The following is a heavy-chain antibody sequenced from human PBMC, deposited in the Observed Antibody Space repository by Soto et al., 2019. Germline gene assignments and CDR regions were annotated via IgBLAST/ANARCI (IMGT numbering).Heavy chain of an antibody. CDR2: IYYSGST. CDR1: GGSISSYY. V-gene: IGHV4-59*01. CDR3: ARDGSGSETDY. Sequence: SETLSLTCTVSGGSISSYYWSWIRQPPGKGLEWIGYIYYSGSTNYNPSLKSRFTISVDTSKNQFSLKLSSVTSADTAVYYCARDGSGSETDYWGQGTLVTVSS. J-gene: IGHJ4*02. D-gene: IGHD3-10*01.